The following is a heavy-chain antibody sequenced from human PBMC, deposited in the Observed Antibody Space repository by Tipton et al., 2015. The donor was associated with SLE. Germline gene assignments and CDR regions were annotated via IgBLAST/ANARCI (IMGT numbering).Heavy chain of an antibody. Sequence: TLSLTCTVSGGSISSGGYYWSWIRQHPGKGLEWIGYIYYSGSTYYNPSLRSRVTISVDTSKNQFSLKLSSVTAADTAVYYCARHSGSYTDAFDIWGQGTMVTVSS. CDR2: IYYSGST. CDR3: ARHSGSYTDAFDI. J-gene: IGHJ3*02. CDR1: GGSISSGGYY. V-gene: IGHV4-31*03. D-gene: IGHD1-26*01.